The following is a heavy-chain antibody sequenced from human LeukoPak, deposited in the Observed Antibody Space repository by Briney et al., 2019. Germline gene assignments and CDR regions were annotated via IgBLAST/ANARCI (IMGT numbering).Heavy chain of an antibody. D-gene: IGHD6-19*01. CDR3: ARGTWYSSGWTYFDY. CDR1: GFTFSSYG. V-gene: IGHV3-30*02. CDR2: IRYDGSNK. J-gene: IGHJ4*02. Sequence: PGGSLRLSCAASGFTFSSYGMHWVRQAPGKGLEWVAFIRYDGSNKYYADSVKGRFTISRDNSKNTLYLQMNSLRAEDTAVYYCARGTWYSSGWTYFDYWGQGTLVTVSS.